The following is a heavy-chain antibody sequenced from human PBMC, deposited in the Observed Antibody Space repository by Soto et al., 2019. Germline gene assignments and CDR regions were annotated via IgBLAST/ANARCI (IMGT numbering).Heavy chain of an antibody. Sequence: PGGSLRLSCAASGFTFRAFGMSWIRQTPEKGLEWVSSINLFDGRTYYTDSVKGRFTISKDDSKNTVSLQLNSLRVDDTAIYYCARGGVYGKEHYYRGMDVWGQGRPVTVSS. V-gene: IGHV3-23*01. J-gene: IGHJ6*02. CDR3: ARGGVYGKEHYYRGMDV. CDR2: INLFDGRT. CDR1: GFTFRAFG. D-gene: IGHD4-17*01.